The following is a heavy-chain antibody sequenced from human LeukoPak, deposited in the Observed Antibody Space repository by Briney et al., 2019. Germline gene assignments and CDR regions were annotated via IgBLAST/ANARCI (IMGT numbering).Heavy chain of an antibody. CDR2: IYYSRTT. V-gene: IGHV4-31*03. D-gene: IGHD1-26*01. J-gene: IGHJ4*02. Sequence: PSQILSLTCTVSGDSISSGGYYWSWIRQHPGQGLEWIGYIYYSRTTTYNPSLKSRVTISVDTSQNQFSLNLSSVTAADTAVYYCARERGSYSVTFDYWGQGTLVTVSS. CDR1: GDSISSGGYY. CDR3: ARERGSYSVTFDY.